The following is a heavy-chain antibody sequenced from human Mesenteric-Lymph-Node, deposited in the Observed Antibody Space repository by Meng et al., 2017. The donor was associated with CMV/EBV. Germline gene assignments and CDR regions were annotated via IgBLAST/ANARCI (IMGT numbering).Heavy chain of an antibody. CDR2: ISSSSSYI. Sequence: ASGFTFSSYSMNWVRQAPGKGLEWVSSISSSSSYIYYADSVKGRFTISRDNAKNSLYLQMNSLRAEDTAVYYCARNDFWSGRCFDYWGQGTLVTVSS. CDR3: ARNDFWSGRCFDY. D-gene: IGHD3-3*01. J-gene: IGHJ4*02. V-gene: IGHV3-21*01. CDR1: GFTFSSYS.